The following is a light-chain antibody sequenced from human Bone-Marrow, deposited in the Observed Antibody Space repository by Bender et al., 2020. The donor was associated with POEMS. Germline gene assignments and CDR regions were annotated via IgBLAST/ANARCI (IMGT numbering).Light chain of an antibody. Sequence: QSALTQPASVSGSPGQAITISCTGSSSDVGGYNFVSWYQQYPGVAPKLILYDVTNRPSGISHRFSGSKSGNTASLTVSGLQAADEADYYCSSYAGRSVVVGGGPRLTVL. CDR1: SSDVGGYNF. V-gene: IGLV2-14*01. J-gene: IGLJ2*01. CDR3: SSYAGRSVV. CDR2: DVT.